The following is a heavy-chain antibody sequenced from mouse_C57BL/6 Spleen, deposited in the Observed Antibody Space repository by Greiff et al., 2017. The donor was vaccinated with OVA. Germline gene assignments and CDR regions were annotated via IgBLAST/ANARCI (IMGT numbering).Heavy chain of an antibody. D-gene: IGHD2-12*01. CDR1: GYTFTSYW. CDR2: IYPGSGST. Sequence: VQLQQPGAELVKPGASVKMSCKASGYTFTSYWITWVKQRPGQGLEWIGDIYPGSGSTNYNEKFKSKATLTVDTSSSTAYMQLSSLTSEDAAVYYCAREESYSDWCFDVWGTGTTVTVSS. J-gene: IGHJ1*03. CDR3: AREESYSDWCFDV. V-gene: IGHV1-55*01.